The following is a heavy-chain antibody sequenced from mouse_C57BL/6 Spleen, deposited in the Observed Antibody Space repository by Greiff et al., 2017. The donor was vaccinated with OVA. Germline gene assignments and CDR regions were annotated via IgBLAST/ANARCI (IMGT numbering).Heavy chain of an antibody. CDR3: ARPLTGEGFAY. CDR2: IHPNSCST. V-gene: IGHV1-64*01. CDR1: GYTFTSYW. J-gene: IGHJ3*01. D-gene: IGHD4-1*01. Sequence: VQLQQPGAELVKPGASVKLSCKASGYTFTSYWMHWVKQRPGQGLEWIGMIHPNSCSTNYNEKFKSKATLTVDKSSSTAYMQLSSLTSEDSAVYYCARPLTGEGFAYWGQGTLVTVSA.